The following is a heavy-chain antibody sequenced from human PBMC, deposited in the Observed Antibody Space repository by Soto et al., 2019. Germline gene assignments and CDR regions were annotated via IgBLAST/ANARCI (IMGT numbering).Heavy chain of an antibody. D-gene: IGHD2-15*01. J-gene: IGHJ6*03. V-gene: IGHV3-23*01. CDR1: GFTFSSYA. CDR3: AKHGHCSGGSCYPKPVSYYYYYMDV. CDR2: ISGSGGST. Sequence: GGSLRLSCAASGFTFSSYAMSWVRQAPGKGLEWVSAISGSGGSTYYADSVKGRFTISRDNSKNTLYLQMNSLRAEDTAVYYCAKHGHCSGGSCYPKPVSYYYYYMDVWGKGTTVTVSS.